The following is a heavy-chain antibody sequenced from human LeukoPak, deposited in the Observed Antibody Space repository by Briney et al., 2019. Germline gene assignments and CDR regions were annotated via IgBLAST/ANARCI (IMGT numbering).Heavy chain of an antibody. J-gene: IGHJ6*02. Sequence: GGSLRLSCAASGFTFSSYEMNWVRQAPGKGLEWVSYISSSGSTIYYADSVKGRFTISRDNAKNSLYLQMNSLRAEDTAVYYCARTTRGYSSLGDYYYGMDVWGQGTTVTVSS. CDR3: ARTTRGYSSLGDYYYGMDV. CDR1: GFTFSSYE. CDR2: ISSSGSTI. V-gene: IGHV3-48*03. D-gene: IGHD5-18*01.